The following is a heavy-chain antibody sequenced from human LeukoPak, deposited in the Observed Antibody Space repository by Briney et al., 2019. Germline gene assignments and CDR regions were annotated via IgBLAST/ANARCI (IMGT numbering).Heavy chain of an antibody. D-gene: IGHD3-9*01. CDR1: GYTFTGYY. J-gene: IGHJ5*02. CDR2: INPNSGGT. Sequence: ASVKVSCKASGYTFTGYYMHWVRQAPGQGLEWMGWINPNSGGTNYAQEFQGRVTMTRDTSISAAYMELSRLRSDDTAVYYCASNYDILTGFHNWFDPWGQGTLVTVSS. CDR3: ASNYDILTGFHNWFDP. V-gene: IGHV1-2*02.